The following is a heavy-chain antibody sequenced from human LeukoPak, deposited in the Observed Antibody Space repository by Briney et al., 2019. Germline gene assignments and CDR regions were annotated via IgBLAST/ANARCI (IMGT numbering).Heavy chain of an antibody. CDR1: GFTFSSYA. Sequence: GGSLRLSCAASGFTFSSYAMSWVRQAPGKGLEWVSAISGSGGSTYYADSVKGRFTISRDNSKNTLYLQMNSLRAEDTAVYYCAKLMVRGVSNYCYGMDVWGKGTTVTVSS. D-gene: IGHD3-10*01. CDR3: AKLMVRGVSNYCYGMDV. V-gene: IGHV3-23*01. CDR2: ISGSGGST. J-gene: IGHJ6*04.